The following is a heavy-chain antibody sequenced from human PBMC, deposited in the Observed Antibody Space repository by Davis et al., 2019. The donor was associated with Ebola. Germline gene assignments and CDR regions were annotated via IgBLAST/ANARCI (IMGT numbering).Heavy chain of an antibody. Sequence: GESLKISCAASGFTFSSYSMNWVRQAPGKGLEWVSSISSSSSYIYYADSVKGRFTISRDNAKNSLYLQMNSLRAEDTAVYYCARHGSGMGFDNWGQGTLVTVSS. CDR3: ARHGSGMGFDN. D-gene: IGHD6-19*01. V-gene: IGHV3-21*01. CDR2: ISSSSSYI. CDR1: GFTFSSYS. J-gene: IGHJ4*02.